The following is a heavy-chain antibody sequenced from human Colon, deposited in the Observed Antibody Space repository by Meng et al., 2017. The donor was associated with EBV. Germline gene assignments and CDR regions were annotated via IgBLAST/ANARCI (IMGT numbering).Heavy chain of an antibody. J-gene: IGHJ4*02. CDR2: IYHGGNT. V-gene: IGHV4-4*02. D-gene: IGHD5-24*01. CDR3: ARGNAYNAPSFDY. Sequence: QVPLPRSVPGLVGPSGPLSLTCAGSGASISSNNWWSWVRQPPGKGLEWIGEIYHGGNTNYNPSLKSRVTISVDRSNDQFSLSLSSVTAADTAVYYCARGNAYNAPSFDYWGQGTLVTVSS. CDR1: GASISSNNW.